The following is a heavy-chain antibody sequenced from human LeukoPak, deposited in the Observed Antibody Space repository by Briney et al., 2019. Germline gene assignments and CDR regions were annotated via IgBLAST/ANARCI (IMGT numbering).Heavy chain of an antibody. Sequence: SVTVSCKASGYTFTSYAISWVRQAPGQGLEWMGGIIPIFGTANYAQKFQGRVTITADKSTSTAYMELSSLRSEDTAVYYCARTYCAEDCSIRYFDYWGQGTLVTVSS. D-gene: IGHD2-21*02. CDR1: GYTFTSYA. J-gene: IGHJ4*02. V-gene: IGHV1-69*06. CDR3: ARTYCAEDCSIRYFDY. CDR2: IIPIFGTA.